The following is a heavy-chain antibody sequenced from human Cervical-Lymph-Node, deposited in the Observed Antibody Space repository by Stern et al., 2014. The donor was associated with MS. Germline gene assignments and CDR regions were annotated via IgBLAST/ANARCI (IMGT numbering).Heavy chain of an antibody. CDR2: IRQDGYDK. CDR3: ARDRRAFLDY. V-gene: IGHV3-7*01. D-gene: IGHD2/OR15-2a*01. J-gene: IGHJ4*02. CDR1: GLRFRPSW. Sequence: EVHLVESGGRLVQPGGSLRLSCVASGLRFRPSWISWVRQPPGRGMAWVANIRQDGYDKFYVDSVKGRFTISRDNARNSLYLQMNSLTVADTAVYYCARDRRAFLDYWGQGTHVAVSS.